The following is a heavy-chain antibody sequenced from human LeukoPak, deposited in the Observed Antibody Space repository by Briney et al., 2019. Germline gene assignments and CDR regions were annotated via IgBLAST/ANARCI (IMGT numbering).Heavy chain of an antibody. CDR2: IYYSGST. CDR3: ARLGRIVPGAIDAFDI. CDR1: GGSISSSSYY. Sequence: SETLSLACTVSGGSISSSSYYWDWIRQPPGKGLEWIGSIYYSGSTYYNPSLKSRVTISVDTSKNQFSLKLSSVTAADTAVYYCARLGRIVPGAIDAFDIWGQGTMVTVSS. V-gene: IGHV4-39*01. J-gene: IGHJ3*02. D-gene: IGHD2-2*01.